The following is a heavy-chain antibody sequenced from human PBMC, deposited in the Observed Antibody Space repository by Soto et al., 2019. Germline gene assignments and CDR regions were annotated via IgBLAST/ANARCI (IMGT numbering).Heavy chain of an antibody. CDR1: GYTFSGYY. CDR2: INPNSGGS. V-gene: IGHV1-2*02. Sequence: GASVKVSCKASGYTFSGYYMHWVRQAPGPGLEWMGWINPNSGGSNYAQKFQGRVTMTRDTSISTAYMELSRLRSDDTAEYYCARDPLPLLSSNWFDPWGQGTLVTVSS. CDR3: ARDPLPLLSSNWFDP. D-gene: IGHD2-2*01. J-gene: IGHJ5*02.